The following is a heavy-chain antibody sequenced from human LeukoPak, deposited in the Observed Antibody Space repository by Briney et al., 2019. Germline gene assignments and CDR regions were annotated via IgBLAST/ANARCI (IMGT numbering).Heavy chain of an antibody. D-gene: IGHD5-18*01. Sequence: SETLSLTCAVYGGSFSGYYWSWIRQPPGKGLEWIGEINRSGSTNYNPSLKSRVTISVDTSKNQFSLKLSSVTAADTAVYYCARAPRYSYGYRVPNGMDVWGQGTTVTVSS. V-gene: IGHV4-34*01. CDR3: ARAPRYSYGYRVPNGMDV. CDR1: GGSFSGYY. CDR2: INRSGST. J-gene: IGHJ6*02.